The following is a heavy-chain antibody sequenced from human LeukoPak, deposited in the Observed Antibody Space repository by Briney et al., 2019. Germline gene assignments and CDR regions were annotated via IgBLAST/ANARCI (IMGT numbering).Heavy chain of an antibody. D-gene: IGHD1-26*01. Sequence: ASVKVSCKTSGYTFTTYYIHWVRQAPGQGLEWMGSVHPSGGRTTYAQKFQGRVTITRDTSTSTVYMDLSSLRSEDTAVYYCARDWERGYWGQGTLVTVSS. CDR2: VHPSGGRT. J-gene: IGHJ4*02. V-gene: IGHV1-46*01. CDR3: ARDWERGY. CDR1: GYTFTTYY.